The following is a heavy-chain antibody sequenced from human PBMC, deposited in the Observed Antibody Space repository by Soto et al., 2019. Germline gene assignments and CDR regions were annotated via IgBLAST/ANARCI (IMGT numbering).Heavy chain of an antibody. CDR3: AADSPARYCSSTSCSRYYYGMDV. CDR1: GFTFTSSA. V-gene: IGHV1-58*01. D-gene: IGHD2-2*01. Sequence: QMQLVQSGPEVKKPVTSVKVSCKASGFTFTSSAVQWVRQARGQRLEWIGWIVVGSGNTNYAQKFQERVTITRDLSTSTAYMELSSPRSEDTAVYYCAADSPARYCSSTSCSRYYYGMDVWGQGTTVTVSS. J-gene: IGHJ6*02. CDR2: IVVGSGNT.